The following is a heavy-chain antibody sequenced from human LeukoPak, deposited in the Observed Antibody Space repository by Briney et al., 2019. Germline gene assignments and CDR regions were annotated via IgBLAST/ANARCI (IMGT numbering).Heavy chain of an antibody. CDR1: GFTFSSYG. CDR3: ATYSGYDRIFDY. V-gene: IGHV3-30*03. CDR2: ISYDGSNK. Sequence: GGSLRLSCAASGFTFSSYGMHWVRQAPGKGLEWVAVISYDGSNKYYADSVKGRFTISRDNAKNSLFLQMNSLRAEDTAVYYCATYSGYDRIFDYWGQGTLVTVSS. J-gene: IGHJ4*02. D-gene: IGHD5-12*01.